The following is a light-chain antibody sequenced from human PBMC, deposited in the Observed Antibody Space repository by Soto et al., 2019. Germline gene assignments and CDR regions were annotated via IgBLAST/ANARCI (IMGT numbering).Light chain of an antibody. J-gene: IGKJ3*01. Sequence: EIVLTQSPGTLSLSPGERATLSCRASQSVSSSYLAWYQQKPGQAPRLLIYGASSRATGIPDRFSSSGSGTDFTLTISRREPEDFAVYYWQQDGSSEFTFDPGTKADIK. CDR2: GAS. CDR3: QQDGSSEFT. CDR1: QSVSSSY. V-gene: IGKV3-20*01.